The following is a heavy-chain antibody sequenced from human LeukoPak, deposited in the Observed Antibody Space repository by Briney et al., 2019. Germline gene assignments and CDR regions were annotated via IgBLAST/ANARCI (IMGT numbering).Heavy chain of an antibody. D-gene: IGHD3-10*01. J-gene: IGHJ4*02. CDR3: ARVGRGKETFDF. CDR1: GYTFTGYY. V-gene: IGHV1-2*02. Sequence: ASVNVSCKASGYTFTGYYMHWVRQAPGQGLEWMGWINLKSGGTNYAGKFQGRVTMTRDTTTSTAYMDLSRLSSVHTAVYYCARVGRGKETFDFWGQGTLVTVSS. CDR2: INLKSGGT.